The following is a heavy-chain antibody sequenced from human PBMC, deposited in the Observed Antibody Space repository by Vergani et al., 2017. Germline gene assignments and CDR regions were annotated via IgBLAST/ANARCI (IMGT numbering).Heavy chain of an antibody. CDR1: GYTFTSYS. V-gene: IGHV1-46*03. J-gene: IGHJ4*02. D-gene: IGHD6-13*01. CDR3: ARMGSSVNDY. Sequence: QVQLVQSGAEVKKPGASVKVSCKASGYTFTSYSMHWVRQAPGQGLEWMGIINPSGGSTSYAQKFQGRVTMTRDKSTSTVYMELSSLRSEDTAVYYCARMGSSVNDYWGQGTLVTVSS. CDR2: INPSGGST.